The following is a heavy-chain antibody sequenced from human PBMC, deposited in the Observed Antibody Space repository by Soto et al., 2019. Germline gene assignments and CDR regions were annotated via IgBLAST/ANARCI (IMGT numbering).Heavy chain of an antibody. V-gene: IGHV4-59*01. CDR2: IYYSGST. CDR1: GGSISSYY. Sequence: PSETLSLTCTVSGGSISSYYWSWIRQPPGKDLEWIGYIYYSGSTNYNPSLKSRVTMLVDTSKKQFSLKLTSVTAADTAVYYCARVRQLVGYFYYYMDVWGKGTTVTVSS. J-gene: IGHJ6*03. CDR3: ARVRQLVGYFYYYMDV. D-gene: IGHD6-6*01.